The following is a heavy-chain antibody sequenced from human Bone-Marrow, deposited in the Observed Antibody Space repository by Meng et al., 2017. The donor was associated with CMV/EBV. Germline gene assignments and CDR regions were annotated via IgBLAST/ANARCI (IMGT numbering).Heavy chain of an antibody. J-gene: IGHJ5*02. V-gene: IGHV1-46*01. CDR1: GYTFTGYY. CDR3: ARDNSDSTSSWWFDP. Sequence: ASVKVSCKASGYTFTGYYMHWVRQAPGQGLEWMGIINPSGGSTSYAQKFQGRVTVTRDTSTSTVYMELGSLRSEDTAVYYCARDNSDSTSSWWFDPWGQGTLVTVSS. CDR2: INPSGGST. D-gene: IGHD6-6*01.